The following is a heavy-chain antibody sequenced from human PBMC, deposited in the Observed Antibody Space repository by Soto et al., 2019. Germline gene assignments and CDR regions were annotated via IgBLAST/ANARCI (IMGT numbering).Heavy chain of an antibody. V-gene: IGHV4-4*02. Sequence: QVQLQESGPGLVESSGTLSLTCEVSSGSISSGNWWSWVRQPPGKGLEWIGEIYYTGATNYKPSLKSRVTMTIDKSKEQFSLNLRSATAADTAVYYCARVFSSGSGWMYYFDFWGQGILVSVSS. CDR3: ARVFSSGSGWMYYFDF. CDR1: SGSISSGNW. J-gene: IGHJ4*02. D-gene: IGHD6-19*01. CDR2: IYYTGAT.